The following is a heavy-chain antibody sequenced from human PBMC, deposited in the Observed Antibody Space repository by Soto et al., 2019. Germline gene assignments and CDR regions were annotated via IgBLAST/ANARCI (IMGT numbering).Heavy chain of an antibody. Sequence: GESLKISCKGSGYSFAGYWITWVRQKPGKGLEWMRRIDPSDSQTYYSPSFRGHVSISVTKSITTVFLQWSSLRAADTAMYYCARQIYDSDTGPNCQYYFDSWGQGTPVTVSS. CDR3: ARQIYDSDTGPNCQYYFDS. D-gene: IGHD3-22*01. CDR2: IDPSDSQT. CDR1: GYSFAGYW. V-gene: IGHV5-10-1*01. J-gene: IGHJ4*01.